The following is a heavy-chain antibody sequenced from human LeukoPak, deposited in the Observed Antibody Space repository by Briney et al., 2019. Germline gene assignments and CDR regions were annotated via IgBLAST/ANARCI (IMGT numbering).Heavy chain of an antibody. J-gene: IGHJ6*03. CDR2: INHSGST. Sequence: SETLSLTCAVYGGSFSGYYWSWLRQPPGKGLEWIGEINHSGSTNYNPSLKSRVNLSVDTSKNQFSLWLSSVTAADAAVYYCARHVHYSGWYGETDYYYMDVWGKGTTVTVSS. CDR3: ARHVHYSGWYGETDYYYMDV. D-gene: IGHD6-19*01. CDR1: GGSFSGYY. V-gene: IGHV4-34*01.